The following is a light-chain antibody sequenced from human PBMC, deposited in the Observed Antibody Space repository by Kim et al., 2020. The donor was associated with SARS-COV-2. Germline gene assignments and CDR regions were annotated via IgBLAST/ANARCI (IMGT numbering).Light chain of an antibody. J-gene: IGLJ2*01. Sequence: GQQGTTPCPGTSSDVGGYNYVSWYQQHPGKAPKLMIYEVSKRPSGVPDRFSGSKSGNTASLTVSGLQAEDEADYYCSSYAGSNNLVFGGGTQLTVL. CDR2: EVS. V-gene: IGLV2-8*01. CDR3: SSYAGSNNLV. CDR1: SSDVGGYNY.